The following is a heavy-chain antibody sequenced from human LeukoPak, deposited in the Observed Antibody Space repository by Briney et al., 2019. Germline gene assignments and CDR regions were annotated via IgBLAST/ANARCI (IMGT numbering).Heavy chain of an antibody. D-gene: IGHD3-10*01. CDR3: ARAKPKNMVRGLVMRRESRYYFDY. CDR1: GFTVSSNY. J-gene: IGHJ4*02. V-gene: IGHV3-53*01. CDR2: IYSGGST. Sequence: GGSLRLSCAASGFTVSSNYMSWVRQAPGKGLEWVSVIYSGGSTYYADSVKGRFTISRDNSKSTLYIQMNSLRAEDTAVYYCARAKPKNMVRGLVMRRESRYYFDYWGQGTLVTVSS.